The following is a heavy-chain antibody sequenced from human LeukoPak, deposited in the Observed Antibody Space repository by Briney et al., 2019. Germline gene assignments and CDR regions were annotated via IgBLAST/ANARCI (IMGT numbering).Heavy chain of an antibody. CDR1: GGSISSGDYY. J-gene: IGHJ5*02. CDR2: IYYSGST. CDR3: ARGVYYYGSGRFDP. Sequence: SQTLSLTCTVSGGSISSGDYYWSWIRQPPGKGLEWIGYIYYSGSTYYNPSLRSRVTISVDTSNNPYSLKLSSVTAADTAVYSCARGVYYYGSGRFDPWGQGTLVTVSS. D-gene: IGHD3-10*01. V-gene: IGHV4-30-4*01.